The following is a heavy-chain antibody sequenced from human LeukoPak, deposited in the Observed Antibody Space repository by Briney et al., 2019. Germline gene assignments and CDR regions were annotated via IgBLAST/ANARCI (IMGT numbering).Heavy chain of an antibody. D-gene: IGHD6-19*01. CDR3: ARDEQYYFDY. V-gene: IGHV3-7*03. CDR2: IKQDGSEK. CDR1: GLTFSNYW. Sequence: GGSLRLSCAASGLTFSNYWMDWVRQAPGKGLEWVANIKQDGSEKNYVDSVKGRFIISRDNAKNSLYLQMNTLRADDTAVYYCARDEQYYFDYWGQGTLVAVSS. J-gene: IGHJ4*02.